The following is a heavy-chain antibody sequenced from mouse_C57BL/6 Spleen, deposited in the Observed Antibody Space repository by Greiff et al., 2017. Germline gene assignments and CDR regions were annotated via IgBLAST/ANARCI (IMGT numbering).Heavy chain of an antibody. D-gene: IGHD2-1*01. J-gene: IGHJ2*01. CDR1: GYTFTSYW. CDR3: ARLDGNYVGY. CDR2: IHPNSGST. Sequence: QVQLQQPGAELVKPGASVKLSCKASGYTFTSYWMHWVKQRPGQGLEWIGMIHPNSGSTNYNAKFKSKATLTVDKSSSTAYMQLSSLTSEDSAVYYCARLDGNYVGYWGQGTTLTVSS. V-gene: IGHV1-64*01.